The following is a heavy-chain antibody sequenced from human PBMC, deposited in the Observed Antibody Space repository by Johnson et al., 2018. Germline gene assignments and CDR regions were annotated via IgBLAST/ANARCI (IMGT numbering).Heavy chain of an antibody. D-gene: IGHD3-22*01. CDR3: AKDQYYYDSSGYYPYYYYYYMDV. CDR2: ISYDGSNK. V-gene: IGHV3-30*18. CDR1: GFTFSSYG. J-gene: IGHJ6*03. Sequence: QVQLVQSGGGVVQPGRSLRLSCAASGFTFSSYGMHWVRQAPGKGLEWVAVISYDGSNKYYADSVKGRFTIARENSKNTLYLQMKSLRAEDTAVYYFAKDQYYYDSSGYYPYYYYYYMDVWGKGTTVTVSS.